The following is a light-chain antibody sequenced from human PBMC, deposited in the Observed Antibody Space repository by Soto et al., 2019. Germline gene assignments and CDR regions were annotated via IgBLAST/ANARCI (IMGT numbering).Light chain of an antibody. CDR2: GAS. CDR3: QQYDNSPWT. V-gene: IGKV3-20*01. J-gene: IGKJ1*01. Sequence: EIVLTQSPGTLSLSPGERATFSCRASQSVSSSYLAWYQQKPGQAPRLLIYGASSRATGVPDRFSGSGSGTDFTLTISRLEPEDFAVYYCQQYDNSPWTFGQGTKVEIK. CDR1: QSVSSSY.